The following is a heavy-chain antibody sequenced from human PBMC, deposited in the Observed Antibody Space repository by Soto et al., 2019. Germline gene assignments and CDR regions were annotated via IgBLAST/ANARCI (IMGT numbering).Heavy chain of an antibody. V-gene: IGHV4-38-2*01. Sequence: SETLSLTCAVSRYSISSGYYWGWIRQTPGKGLEWIVSIHHSGSTYYNPSLKSRVTLSLDTSKNQLSLKLSSVTAADTAVYYCARAYRCPNGVCLEAHWFDPWGQGTLVTVSS. CDR3: ARAYRCPNGVCLEAHWFDP. J-gene: IGHJ5*02. D-gene: IGHD2-8*01. CDR1: RYSISSGYY. CDR2: IHHSGST.